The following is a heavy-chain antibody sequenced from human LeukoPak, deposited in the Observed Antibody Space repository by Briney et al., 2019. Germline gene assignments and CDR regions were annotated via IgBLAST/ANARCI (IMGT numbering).Heavy chain of an antibody. Sequence: SVKVFCKASGGTFSSYAISWVRQAPGQGLEWMGGIIPIFGTANYAQKFQGRVTITADESTSTAYMELSSLRSEDTAVYYCARGGYSAGSWYLFHYFDYWGQGTLVTVSS. J-gene: IGHJ4*02. CDR1: GGTFSSYA. CDR3: ARGGYSAGSWYLFHYFDY. CDR2: IIPIFGTA. V-gene: IGHV1-69*01. D-gene: IGHD6-13*01.